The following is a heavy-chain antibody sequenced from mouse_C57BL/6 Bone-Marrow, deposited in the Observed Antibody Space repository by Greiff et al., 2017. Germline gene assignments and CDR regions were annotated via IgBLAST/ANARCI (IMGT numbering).Heavy chain of an antibody. J-gene: IGHJ4*01. CDR3: ARPIYYGYDEDMDY. Sequence: QVTLKESGPGILQPSPTLSLSCSSSGFSLSTFGMGVGWIRQPSGKGLEWLAHIWWDDAKYYNPAPKSRLTISKDTSKNQVFLKIANVDTADTVTYYCARPIYYGYDEDMDYWGQGTSVTVSS. V-gene: IGHV8-8*01. CDR2: IWWDDAK. D-gene: IGHD2-2*01. CDR1: GFSLSTFGMG.